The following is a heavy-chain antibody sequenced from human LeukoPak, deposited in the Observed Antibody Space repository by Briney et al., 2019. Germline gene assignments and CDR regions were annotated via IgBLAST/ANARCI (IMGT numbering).Heavy chain of an antibody. D-gene: IGHD5-24*01. CDR1: GFTFSSYG. CDR2: IRYDGSDN. J-gene: IGHJ3*02. Sequence: PGGSLRLSCAASGFTFSSYGMHWVREAPGKGREWVAFIRYDGSDNYYTDSVKGGFTISRDSYKNTLSLQMNRLRAEDTAVYYCAKDRVMATITWNAFDIWGQGTMVTVSS. CDR3: AKDRVMATITWNAFDI. V-gene: IGHV3-30*02.